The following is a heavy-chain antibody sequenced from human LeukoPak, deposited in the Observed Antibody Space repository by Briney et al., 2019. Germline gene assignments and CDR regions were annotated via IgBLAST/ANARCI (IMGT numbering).Heavy chain of an antibody. D-gene: IGHD3-22*01. J-gene: IGHJ4*02. CDR1: GLTVSSYS. V-gene: IGHV3-48*01. CDR3: AKNPKYYYDSSGYFDY. Sequence: PGGSLRLSCAASGLTVSSYSMNWVRQAPGKGLEWVSYISSSSSTIYYADSVKGRFTISRDNSKNTLYLQMNSQRAEDTAVYYCAKNPKYYYDSSGYFDYWGQGTLVAVS. CDR2: ISSSSSTI.